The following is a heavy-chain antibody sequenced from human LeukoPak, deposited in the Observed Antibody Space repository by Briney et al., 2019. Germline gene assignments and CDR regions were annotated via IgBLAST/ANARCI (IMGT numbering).Heavy chain of an antibody. CDR1: GYTFTGYY. CDR2: INPNSGGT. J-gene: IGHJ4*02. D-gene: IGHD3-22*01. CDR3: ARARFGSGYLNDY. V-gene: IGHV1-2*02. Sequence: ASVKASCKPYGYTFTGYYIHWVRHAPGQGLEWMGWINPNSGGTNYAQKFQGRVTMTRDTSISTAYMELSRRRSDDTAVYYCARARFGSGYLNDYWGQGTLVTVSS.